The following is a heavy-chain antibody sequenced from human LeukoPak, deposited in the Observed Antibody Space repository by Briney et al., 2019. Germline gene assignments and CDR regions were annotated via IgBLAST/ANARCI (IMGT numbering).Heavy chain of an antibody. V-gene: IGHV3-23*01. Sequence: GGSLRLSCVASGFTFSSYWMSWVRQAPGKGLEWVSAISGSGGSTYYADSVKGRFTISRDNSKNTLYLQMNSLRAEDTAVYYCAKGIIAVAGYYFDYWGQGTLVTVSS. J-gene: IGHJ4*02. CDR1: GFTFSSYW. CDR3: AKGIIAVAGYYFDY. D-gene: IGHD6-19*01. CDR2: ISGSGGST.